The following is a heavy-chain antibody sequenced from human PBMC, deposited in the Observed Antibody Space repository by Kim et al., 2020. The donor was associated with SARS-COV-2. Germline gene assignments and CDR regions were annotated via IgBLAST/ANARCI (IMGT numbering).Heavy chain of an antibody. CDR3: ARDLQPDTYTSSGYVENFHH. J-gene: IGHJ1*01. CDR1: GFTFSTYT. Sequence: GGSLRLSCGASGFTFSTYTMNWVRQAPGKGLEWVSSISSSSSYIYYAKSVKGRFTISRDNAKNSLYLQMNSLRAEDTAVYYCARDLQPDTYTSSGYVENFHHWGQGTLVTVSS. V-gene: IGHV3-21*01. D-gene: IGHD6-13*01. CDR2: ISSSSSYI.